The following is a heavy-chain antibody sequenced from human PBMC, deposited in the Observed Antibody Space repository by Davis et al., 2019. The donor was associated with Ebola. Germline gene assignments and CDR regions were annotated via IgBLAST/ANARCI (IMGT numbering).Heavy chain of an antibody. V-gene: IGHV3-66*01. CDR2: IYSGGST. J-gene: IGHJ6*02. CDR1: GFTVSSNY. CDR3: ARDSTVTPQYYYGMDV. Sequence: PGGSLRLSCAASGFTVSSNYMSWVRQAPGKGLEWVSVIYSGGSTYYADSVKGRFTISRDNSKNTLYLQMNSLRAEDTAVYYCARDSTVTPQYYYGMDVWGQGTTVTVSS. D-gene: IGHD4-11*01.